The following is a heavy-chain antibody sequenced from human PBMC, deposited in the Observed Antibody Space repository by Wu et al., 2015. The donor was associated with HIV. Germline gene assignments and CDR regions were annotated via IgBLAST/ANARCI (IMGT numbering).Heavy chain of an antibody. CDR1: GYTFTGYY. Sequence: QVQLVQSGAEVKRPGASAKVSCKASGYTFTGYYMHWVRQPPGQGLEWVGWINPNSDSTNYAQKFQGRVTMTSDTSISTAYMDLRRLTSDDTAVYYCARGGSVFAGIVEIITVHFAYVGPREPWSPSRQ. CDR2: INPNSDST. J-gene: IGHJ4*02. D-gene: IGHD1-26*01. CDR3: ARGGSVFAGIVEIITVHFAY. V-gene: IGHV1-2*02.